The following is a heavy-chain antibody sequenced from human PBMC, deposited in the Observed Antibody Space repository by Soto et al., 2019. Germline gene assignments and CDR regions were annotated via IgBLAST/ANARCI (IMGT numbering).Heavy chain of an antibody. CDR3: ARAAVAAGGPFDK. CDR2: LSYLGTT. Sequence: SETLSLTCTVSNDSIRSGTYYWAWIRQPPGRGLEWMGSLSYLGTTDYNPSLKSRVTISKDASKNQFSLKLTSVTAADTAVYYCARAAVAAGGPFDKWGQGALVTVSS. CDR1: NDSIRSGTYY. J-gene: IGHJ4*02. D-gene: IGHD2-15*01. V-gene: IGHV4-39*01.